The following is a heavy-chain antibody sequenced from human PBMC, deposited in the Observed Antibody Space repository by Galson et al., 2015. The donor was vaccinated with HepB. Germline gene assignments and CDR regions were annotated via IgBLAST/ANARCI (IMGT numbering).Heavy chain of an antibody. CDR3: ARLWFGELYPVGFDY. V-gene: IGHV1-46*03. J-gene: IGHJ4*02. CDR1: GYTFTTYY. Sequence: SVKVSCKASGYTFTTYYMHWVRQAPGRGFEWMGIIDPSAGSTTYSQKFQGRVTMTRDTSTSTVYMELSSLTSDNTAVYYCARLWFGELYPVGFDYWGQGTLVTVSS. CDR2: IDPSAGST. D-gene: IGHD3-10*01.